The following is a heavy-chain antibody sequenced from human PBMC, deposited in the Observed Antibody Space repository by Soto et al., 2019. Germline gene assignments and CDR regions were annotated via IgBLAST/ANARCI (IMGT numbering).Heavy chain of an antibody. CDR3: ARTKYSSSSEFDD. Sequence: SETLSLTCAVYGGSFSGYYWSWIRQPPGKGLEWIGEINHSGSTNYNPSLKSRVTISVDTSKNQFSLKLSSVTAADTAVYYCARTKYSSSSEFDDWGQGTLVTVSS. V-gene: IGHV4-34*01. D-gene: IGHD6-6*01. CDR1: GGSFSGYY. J-gene: IGHJ4*02. CDR2: INHSGST.